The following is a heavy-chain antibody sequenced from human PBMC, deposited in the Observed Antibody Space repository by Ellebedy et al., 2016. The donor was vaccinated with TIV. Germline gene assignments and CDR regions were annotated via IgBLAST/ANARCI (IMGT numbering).Heavy chain of an antibody. CDR1: GFSFGTFW. V-gene: IGHV3-7*04. Sequence: GESLKISCAASGFSFGTFWMSWVRQAPGKGLEWVAKIKEDGSEKFYVDSVKGRFSISRDNAKTSLYLEMNSLRVEDTAVYFCVRDVYTGLEISDTWGRGTLVTVSS. CDR3: VRDVYTGLEISDT. D-gene: IGHD1-1*01. CDR2: IKEDGSEK. J-gene: IGHJ4*02.